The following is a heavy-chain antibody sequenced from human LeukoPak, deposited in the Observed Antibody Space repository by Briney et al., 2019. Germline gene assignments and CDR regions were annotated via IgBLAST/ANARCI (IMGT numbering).Heavy chain of an antibody. D-gene: IGHD3-9*01. Sequence: GGSLRLSCAASGFTFSSYSMNWVRQAPGKGLEWVSSISSSSSYIYYADSVKGRFTISRDNAKNSLYLQMNSLRAEDTAVYYCARGAFGYDTDTGFDYWGQGTLVTVSS. CDR2: ISSSSSYI. V-gene: IGHV3-21*01. J-gene: IGHJ4*02. CDR1: GFTFSSYS. CDR3: ARGAFGYDTDTGFDY.